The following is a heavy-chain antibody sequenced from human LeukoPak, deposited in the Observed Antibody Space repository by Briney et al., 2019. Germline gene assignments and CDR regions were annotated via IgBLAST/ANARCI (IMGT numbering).Heavy chain of an antibody. CDR3: AREVASGSADY. CDR1: GFTFSSYE. V-gene: IGHV3-48*03. D-gene: IGHD1-26*01. J-gene: IGHJ4*02. CDR2: ISSSGSTI. Sequence: GGSLRLSCAASGFTFSSYEMNWVRQAPGKGLEWVSYISSSGSTIYYADSVKGRFTISRDNAKNSLYLQMNSPRAEDTAVYYCAREVASGSADYWGQGTLVTVSS.